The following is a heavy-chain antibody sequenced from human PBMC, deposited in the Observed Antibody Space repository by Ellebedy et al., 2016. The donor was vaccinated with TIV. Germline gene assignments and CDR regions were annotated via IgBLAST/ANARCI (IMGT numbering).Heavy chain of an antibody. V-gene: IGHV1-24*01. Sequence: AASVKVSCKVSGYTLTELSMHWVRQAPGKGLTWMGGFDPEDGETVYTQKFQGRVTMTEDTSTDTAYMELTSLRSEDTAVYYCATRLGSTWFDAFDIWGQGTMVTVSS. D-gene: IGHD6-13*01. CDR1: GYTLTELS. CDR2: FDPEDGET. J-gene: IGHJ3*02. CDR3: ATRLGSTWFDAFDI.